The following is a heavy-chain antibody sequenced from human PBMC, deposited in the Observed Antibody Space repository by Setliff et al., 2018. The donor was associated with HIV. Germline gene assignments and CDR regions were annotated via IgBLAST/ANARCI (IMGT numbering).Heavy chain of an antibody. Sequence: GESLKISCKGSGYSFTSYWIGWVRQMPGKGLEWMGIIYPGDSDTRYSPSFQGQVTISADKSISIAYLQMSSLQTEDTAVYYCARGPHRYCSVTNCMYDFWGQGALVTVSS. CDR1: GYSFTSYW. D-gene: IGHD2-15*01. CDR3: ARGPHRYCSVTNCMYDF. J-gene: IGHJ4*02. V-gene: IGHV5-51*01. CDR2: IYPGDSDT.